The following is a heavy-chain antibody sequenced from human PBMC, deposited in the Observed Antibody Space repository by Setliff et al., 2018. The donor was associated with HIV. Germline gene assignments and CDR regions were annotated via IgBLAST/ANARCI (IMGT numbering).Heavy chain of an antibody. CDR1: GGTFRNYA. Sequence: GASVKVSCKVSGGTFRNYAISWVRQAPGQGLEWMGRIIPIFGTANYAQKFQGRVTITADKSTTTAYMELSSLRSEDTAVYYCARGKVLRGNILYYWGQGTLVTVSS. V-gene: IGHV1-69*06. CDR3: ARGKVLRGNILYY. CDR2: IIPIFGTA. J-gene: IGHJ4*02. D-gene: IGHD3-16*01.